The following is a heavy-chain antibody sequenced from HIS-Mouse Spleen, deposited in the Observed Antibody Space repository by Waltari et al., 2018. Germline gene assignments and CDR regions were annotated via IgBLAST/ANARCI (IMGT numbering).Heavy chain of an antibody. CDR1: GGSISSSSYY. V-gene: IGHV4-39*07. J-gene: IGHJ2*01. CDR2: IYYSGGT. D-gene: IGHD6-13*01. Sequence: QLQLQESGPGLVKPSETLSLTCTVSGGSISSSSYYWGWIRQPPGKGLELIGSIYYSGGTYHNPPRKSGVTISVDTSKNQFSLKLSSVTAADTAVYYCAREIPYSSSWYDWYFDLWGRGTLVTVSS. CDR3: AREIPYSSSWYDWYFDL.